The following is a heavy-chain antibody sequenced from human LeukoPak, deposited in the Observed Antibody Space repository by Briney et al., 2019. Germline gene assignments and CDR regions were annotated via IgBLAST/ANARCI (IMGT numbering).Heavy chain of an antibody. V-gene: IGHV3-7*01. CDR2: VKQDGNEK. D-gene: IGHD3-22*01. CDR1: GFTFSSYW. Sequence: GGSLRLPCAASGFTFSSYWMSWVRQAPGKGLEWVANVKQDGNEKYYVDSVKGRFTISRDNAKNSLYLQMNSLRAEDTAVYYCARRKYYYEDRDAFDIWGQGTMVTVSS. J-gene: IGHJ3*02. CDR3: ARRKYYYEDRDAFDI.